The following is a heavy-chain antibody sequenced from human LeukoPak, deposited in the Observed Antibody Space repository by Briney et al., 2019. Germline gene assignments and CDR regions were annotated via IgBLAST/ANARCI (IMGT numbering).Heavy chain of an antibody. CDR2: INPNSGGT. V-gene: IGHV1-2*02. CDR1: GYTFTGYY. CDR3: ASLDYYDSSGFLHDY. D-gene: IGHD3-22*01. Sequence: ASVKVSCKASGYTFTGYYIHWVRQAPGQGLEWMGWINPNSGGTNYAQKFQGRVTMTRDTSISTAYMELSSLRSDDTAVYYCASLDYYDSSGFLHDYWGQGTLVTVSS. J-gene: IGHJ4*02.